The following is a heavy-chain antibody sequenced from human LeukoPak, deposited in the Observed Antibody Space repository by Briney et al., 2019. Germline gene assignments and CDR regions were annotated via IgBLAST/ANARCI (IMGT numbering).Heavy chain of an antibody. Sequence: GGSLRLSCAASGLTFSSYGMQWVRQAPGKGLEWVAVISYDGSNKYYADSVKGRFTISRDNSKNTLNLQMNSLRAEDTAVYYCAKQHLTPRYGMDVWGQGTTVTVSS. J-gene: IGHJ6*02. D-gene: IGHD3-9*01. CDR2: ISYDGSNK. CDR3: AKQHLTPRYGMDV. CDR1: GLTFSSYG. V-gene: IGHV3-30*18.